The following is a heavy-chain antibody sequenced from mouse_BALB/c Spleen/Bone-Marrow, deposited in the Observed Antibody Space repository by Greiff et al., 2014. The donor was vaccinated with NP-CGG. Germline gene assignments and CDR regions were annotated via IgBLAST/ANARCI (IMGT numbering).Heavy chain of an antibody. CDR2: INPNNGGT. J-gene: IGHJ3*01. CDR3: ARRGTTASAWFAY. V-gene: IGHV1-18*01. D-gene: IGHD1-2*01. Sequence: VQLKESGPELVKPGASVKISRKTSGYTFTEYTMHWVKQSHGKSLEWIGGINPNNGGTSYNQKFKGKATLTVDKSSSTAYMELRSLTSEDSAVYYCARRGTTASAWFAYWGQGTLVTVSA. CDR1: GYTFTEYT.